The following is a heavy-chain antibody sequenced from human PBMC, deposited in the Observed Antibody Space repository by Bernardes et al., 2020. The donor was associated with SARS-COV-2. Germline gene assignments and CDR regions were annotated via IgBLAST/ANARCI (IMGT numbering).Heavy chain of an antibody. V-gene: IGHV3-23*01. J-gene: IGHJ4*02. CDR1: GFTFSSYA. D-gene: IGHD6-19*01. CDR3: ARGILTGGSGWYHSDY. Sequence: GSLRLSCAASGFTFSSYAMSWVRQAPGKGLEWVSTIIGSAGGFKTYYADSVRGRFTISRDNSKNTLYLQVNSLRADDTAFYYCARGILTGGSGWYHSDYWGQGTLVTVS. CDR2: IIGSAGGFKT.